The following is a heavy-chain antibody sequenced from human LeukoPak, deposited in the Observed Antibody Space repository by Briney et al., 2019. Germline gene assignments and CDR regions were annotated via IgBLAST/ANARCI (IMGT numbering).Heavy chain of an antibody. CDR3: AKSGYNRFDY. D-gene: IGHD5-24*01. CDR1: GFMFSNYW. Sequence: GGSLRLSCAASGFMFSNYWMHWVRHAPGKGLVWVSRLNTDGTTTNYADSVKGRFTISRDNSKNTLYLQMNSLRAEDTAVYYCAKSGYNRFDYWGQGTLVTVSS. V-gene: IGHV3-74*01. J-gene: IGHJ4*02. CDR2: LNTDGTTT.